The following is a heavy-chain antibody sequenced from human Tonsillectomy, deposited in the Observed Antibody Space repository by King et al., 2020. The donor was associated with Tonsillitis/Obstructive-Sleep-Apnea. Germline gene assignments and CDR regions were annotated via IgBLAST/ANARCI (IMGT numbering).Heavy chain of an antibody. D-gene: IGHD3-22*01. V-gene: IGHV4-39*01. Sequence: LQLQESGPGLVKPSETLSLTCTVSGGSFSSSSYYWGWIRQPPGKGLEWIGSIYYSGSTYYNPSLKSRVTISVDTSKNQFSLKLGSVTDADTAVYYCARQGTRKPLYDSSGEEDYWGQGTLVTVSS. CDR3: ARQGTRKPLYDSSGEEDY. CDR2: IYYSGST. CDR1: GGSFSSSSYY. J-gene: IGHJ4*02.